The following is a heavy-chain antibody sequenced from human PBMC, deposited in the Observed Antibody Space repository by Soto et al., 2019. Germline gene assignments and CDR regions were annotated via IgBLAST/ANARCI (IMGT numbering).Heavy chain of an antibody. CDR3: AKDQSGSYFDC. V-gene: IGHV3-30*18. D-gene: IGHD1-26*01. CDR2: ISYDGSKK. Sequence: GGSLRLSCAASGFTFSSYGMHWVRQAPGKGLEWVAVISYDGSKKYYAESVKGRFTISRDNSKNTVYLQMDSLRGEDTAVYYCAKDQSGSYFDCWGQGTLVTVSS. CDR1: GFTFSSYG. J-gene: IGHJ4*02.